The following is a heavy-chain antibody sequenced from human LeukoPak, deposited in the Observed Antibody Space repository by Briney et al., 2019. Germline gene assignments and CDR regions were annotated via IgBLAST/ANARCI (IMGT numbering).Heavy chain of an antibody. CDR1: GYTFTSYY. V-gene: IGHV1-46*01. CDR3: ARGLGVAYYYDSSGSRDGWFDP. CDR2: INPSGGST. Sequence: GASVKVSCKASGYTFTSYYMHWVRQAPGQGLEWMGIINPSGGSTSYAQKFQGRVTMTRDTSTSTVYMELSSLRSEDTAVYYCARGLGVAYYYDSSGSRDGWFDPWGQGTLVTVSS. D-gene: IGHD3-22*01. J-gene: IGHJ5*02.